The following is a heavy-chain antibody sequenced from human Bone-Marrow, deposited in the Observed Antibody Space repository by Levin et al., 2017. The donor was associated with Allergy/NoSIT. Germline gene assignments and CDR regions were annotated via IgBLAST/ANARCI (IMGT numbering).Heavy chain of an antibody. Sequence: SETLSLTCTVSAGSIRSYYYNWIRQPPGKGLEWVGYINHSGGTNYNPALAGRVTISADTSKDQVSLKLTSVTAADTAVYYCVRQIVVEPAAPFDSWGQGTLVTVSS. D-gene: IGHD2-2*01. J-gene: IGHJ4*02. CDR3: VRQIVVEPAAPFDS. CDR1: AGSIRSYY. V-gene: IGHV4-59*08. CDR2: INHSGGT.